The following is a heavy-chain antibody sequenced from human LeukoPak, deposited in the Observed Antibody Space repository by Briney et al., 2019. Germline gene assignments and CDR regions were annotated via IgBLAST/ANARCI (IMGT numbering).Heavy chain of an antibody. V-gene: IGHV4-39*01. Sequence: SETLSLTCTVSGGSISSTSYYWGWIRQPPRRGLEWIGSMYYGGSTYYNPSLKSRVTISVDTSKNQFSLKLSSVTAADTGVYYCARGRMGQWLVRHRDYYYMDVWGKGTMVTVSS. CDR2: MYYGGST. CDR3: ARGRMGQWLVRHRDYYYMDV. D-gene: IGHD6-19*01. CDR1: GGSISSTSYY. J-gene: IGHJ6*03.